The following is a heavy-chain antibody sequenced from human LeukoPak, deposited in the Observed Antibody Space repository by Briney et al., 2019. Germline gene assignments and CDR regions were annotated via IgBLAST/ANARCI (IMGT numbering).Heavy chain of an antibody. CDR2: ISGSGGST. CDR3: AKEGSDDFWSGYYYLY. D-gene: IGHD3-3*01. V-gene: IGHV3-23*01. J-gene: IGHJ4*02. CDR1: GFTFSSYA. Sequence: PGGSLRLSCAASGFTFSSYAVSWVRQAPGKGLEWVSAISGSGGSTYYADSVKGRFTISRDNSKNTLYLQMNSLRAEDTAVYYCAKEGSDDFWSGYYYLYWGQGTLVTVSS.